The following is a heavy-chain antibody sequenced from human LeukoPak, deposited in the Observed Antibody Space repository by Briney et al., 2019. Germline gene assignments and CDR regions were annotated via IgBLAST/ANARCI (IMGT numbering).Heavy chain of an antibody. CDR2: ISSSSSTI. J-gene: IGHJ4*02. CDR3: ARAYYYDSKNYYNPTSSFDY. CDR1: GFTFSSYS. D-gene: IGHD3-10*01. V-gene: IGHV3-48*04. Sequence: PGGSLRLSCAASGFTFSSYSMNWVRQAPGKGLEWVSYISSSSSTIYYADSVKGRFTISRDNAKNSLNLQMNSLRAEDTAVYYCARAYYYDSKNYYNPTSSFDYWGQGTLVTVAS.